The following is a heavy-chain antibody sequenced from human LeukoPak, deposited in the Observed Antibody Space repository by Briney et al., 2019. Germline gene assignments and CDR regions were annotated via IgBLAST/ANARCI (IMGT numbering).Heavy chain of an antibody. CDR1: GFTLSSYG. J-gene: IGHJ3*02. V-gene: IGHV3-23*01. Sequence: GGSLRLSCAASGFTLSSYGMSWVRQAPGKGLEWVSAISGSGGSTYYADSVKGRFTISRDNSKNTLYLQMNSLRAEDTAVYYCAKTGISKWLLRGRGALDIWGQGTMATVSS. CDR3: AKTGISKWLLRGRGALDI. D-gene: IGHD3-22*01. CDR2: ISGSGGST.